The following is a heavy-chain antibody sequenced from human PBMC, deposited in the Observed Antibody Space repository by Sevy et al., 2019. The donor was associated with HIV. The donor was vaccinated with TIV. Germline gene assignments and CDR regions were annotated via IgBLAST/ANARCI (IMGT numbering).Heavy chain of an antibody. Sequence: SETLSLTCAVSGGSINSFFWSWIRQSPGKGLEWIGYVYDSGNSESNPSLRSRVTISVDTSKKQFSLKLSSVTAADTAVYYCARGGGIYYDSRGFHPLYYLDSWGQGTLVTVSS. D-gene: IGHD3-22*01. J-gene: IGHJ4*02. CDR3: ARGGGIYYDSRGFHPLYYLDS. CDR2: VYDSGNS. CDR1: GGSINSFF. V-gene: IGHV4-59*01.